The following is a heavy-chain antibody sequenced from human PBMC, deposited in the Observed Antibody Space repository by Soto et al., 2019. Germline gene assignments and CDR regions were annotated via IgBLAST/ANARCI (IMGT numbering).Heavy chain of an antibody. Sequence: QVQLQESGPGLVKPSETLSVTCTVSCGSISSYYLSWIRQPPGKGLEWIGYIYYSRSTNYNPSLRVRVTISVDTSKNQFSLKLSSVTAADTAVYYCARSVGVPAAIDYWGQGTLVTVSS. CDR1: CGSISSYY. V-gene: IGHV4-59*01. CDR2: IYYSRST. J-gene: IGHJ4*02. D-gene: IGHD2-2*01. CDR3: ARSVGVPAAIDY.